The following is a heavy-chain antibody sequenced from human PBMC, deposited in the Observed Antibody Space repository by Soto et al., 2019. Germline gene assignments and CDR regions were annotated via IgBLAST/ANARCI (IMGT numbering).Heavy chain of an antibody. D-gene: IGHD6-19*01. CDR2: IHHSGST. V-gene: IGHV4-4*02. CDR3: ARSFGWYAIDH. CDR1: SGSISSEQR. J-gene: IGHJ4*02. Sequence: QMQLQESGPGLVKPSETLSLICTVSSGSISSEQRWSWVRQPPGKGLEWIGEIHHSGSTNENPSLGSRVTMSVDTSKNQFSLKLNSVTAADTAVYFCARSFGWYAIDHWGQGTLVIVSS.